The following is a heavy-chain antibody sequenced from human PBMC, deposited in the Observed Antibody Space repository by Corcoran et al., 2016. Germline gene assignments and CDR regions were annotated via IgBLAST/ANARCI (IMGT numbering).Heavy chain of an antibody. CDR2: ISSSSSYI. D-gene: IGHD5-12*01. V-gene: IGHV3-21*01. CDR3: ARDRLHIVATMQGGYYYYGMDV. Sequence: EVQLVESGGGLVKPGGSLRLSCAASGFTFSSYSMNWVRQAPGKGLEWDSSISSSSSYIYYADSVKGRFTISRDNAKNSLYLQMNSLRAEDTAVYYCARDRLHIVATMQGGYYYYGMDVWGQGTTVTVSS. CDR1: GFTFSSYS. J-gene: IGHJ6*02.